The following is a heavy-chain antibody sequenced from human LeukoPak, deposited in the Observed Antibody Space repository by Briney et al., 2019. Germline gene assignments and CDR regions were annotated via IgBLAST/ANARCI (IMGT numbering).Heavy chain of an antibody. V-gene: IGHV3-21*04. CDR3: ARDSAAIEIVVVPAATHNYYYYYMDV. D-gene: IGHD2-2*01. J-gene: IGHJ6*03. CDR2: ISSSSSYI. CDR1: GFTFSSYS. Sequence: GGSLRLSCAASGFTFSSYSMNWVRQAPGKGLEWVSSISSSSSYIYYADSVKGRFTISRDNAKNSLYLQMNSLRAEDTAVYYCARDSAAIEIVVVPAATHNYYYYYMDVWGKGTTVTISS.